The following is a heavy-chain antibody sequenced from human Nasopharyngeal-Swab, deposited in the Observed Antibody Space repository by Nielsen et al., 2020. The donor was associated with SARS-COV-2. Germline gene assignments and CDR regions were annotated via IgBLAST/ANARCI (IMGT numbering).Heavy chain of an antibody. V-gene: IGHV1-46*01. CDR1: GYTFSDYS. CDR3: ARGESSSWYGGGMDV. J-gene: IGHJ6*02. D-gene: IGHD6-13*01. Sequence: ASVKVSCKASGYTFSDYSMHWVRQAPGQGLEWMGIINPSGGSTSYAQKFQGRVTISVDTSKNQFSLKLSSVTAADTAVYYCARGESSSWYGGGMDVWGQGTTVTVSS. CDR2: INPSGGST.